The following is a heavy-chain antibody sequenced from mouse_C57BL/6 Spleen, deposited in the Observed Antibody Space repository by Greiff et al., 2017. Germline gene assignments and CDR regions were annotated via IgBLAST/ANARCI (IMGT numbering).Heavy chain of an antibody. D-gene: IGHD2-4*01. Sequence: EVKLVESGGGLVKPGGSLKLSCAASGFTFSDYGMHWVRQAPETGLEWVAYISSGSSTIYYADTVKGRFPISRDNAKNTLFLQMTSLRSEDTAMYYCARRYDYDGGTWFAYWGQGTLVTVSA. CDR3: ARRYDYDGGTWFAY. CDR2: ISSGSSTI. J-gene: IGHJ3*01. V-gene: IGHV5-17*01. CDR1: GFTFSDYG.